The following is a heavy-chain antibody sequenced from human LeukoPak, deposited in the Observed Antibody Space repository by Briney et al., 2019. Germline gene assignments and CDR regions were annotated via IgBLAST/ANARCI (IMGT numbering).Heavy chain of an antibody. J-gene: IGHJ3*02. D-gene: IGHD1-1*01. CDR1: GFTFSNAW. Sequence: GGSLRLSCAASGFTFSNAWMSWVRQAPGKGLEWVGRIKSKTDGGTTDYAAPVKGRFTISRDDSKNTLYLQMNSLKTEDTAVYYCTTEDSGTRAFDIWGQGTMVTVSS. V-gene: IGHV3-15*01. CDR2: IKSKTDGGTT. CDR3: TTEDSGTRAFDI.